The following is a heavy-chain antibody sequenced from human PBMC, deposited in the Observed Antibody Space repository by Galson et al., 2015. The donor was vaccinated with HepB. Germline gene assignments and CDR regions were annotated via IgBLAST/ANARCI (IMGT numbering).Heavy chain of an antibody. D-gene: IGHD3-3*01. J-gene: IGHJ6*02. CDR3: ARGDYDFWSGYYYYYGMDV. Sequence: SVKVSCKASGYTFTSYGISWVRQAPGQGLEWMGWISAYNGNTNYAQKLQGRVTMTTDTSTSTAYMELRSLRSDDTAVYYCARGDYDFWSGYYYYYGMDVWGQGTTVTVSS. V-gene: IGHV1-18*01. CDR2: ISAYNGNT. CDR1: GYTFTSYG.